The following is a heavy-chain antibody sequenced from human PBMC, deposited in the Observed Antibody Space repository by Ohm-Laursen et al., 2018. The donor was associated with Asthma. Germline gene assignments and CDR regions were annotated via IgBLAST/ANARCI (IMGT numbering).Heavy chain of an antibody. Sequence: GTLSLTCSVSGGSISSYYWSWIRQPPGKGLEWIGYIYYSGSTYYNPSLKSRVTISVDTSKNQFSLKLSSVTAADTAVYYCARARGSGSYHTRLDYWGQGTLVTVSS. CDR2: IYYSGST. D-gene: IGHD3-10*01. J-gene: IGHJ4*02. CDR3: ARARGSGSYHTRLDY. CDR1: GGSISSYY. V-gene: IGHV4-59*12.